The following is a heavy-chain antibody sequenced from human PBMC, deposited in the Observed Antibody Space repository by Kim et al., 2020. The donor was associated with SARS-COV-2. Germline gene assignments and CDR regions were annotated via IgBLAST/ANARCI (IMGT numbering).Heavy chain of an antibody. CDR1: GFTFSSYS. V-gene: IGHV3-21*01. J-gene: IGHJ3*02. D-gene: IGHD5-12*01. CDR3: ARGDSGYTILLDAFDI. CDR2: ISSSSSYI. Sequence: GGSLRLSCAASGFTFSSYSMNWVRQAPGKGLEWVSSISSSSSYIYYADSVKGRFTISRDNAKNSLYLQKNSLRAEDTAVYYCARGDSGYTILLDAFDIWGQGTMVTVSS.